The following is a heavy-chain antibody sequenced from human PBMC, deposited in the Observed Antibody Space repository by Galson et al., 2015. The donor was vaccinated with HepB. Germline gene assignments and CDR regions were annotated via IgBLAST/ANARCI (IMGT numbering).Heavy chain of an antibody. CDR3: ARGPFSDYYDSSGYYFLFGY. V-gene: IGHV1-8*01. CDR1: GSTFTSYD. D-gene: IGHD3-22*01. CDR2: MNPNSGNT. J-gene: IGHJ4*02. Sequence: SVTVSCKASGSTFTSYDINWVRQATGQGLEWMGWMNPNSGNTGYAQKFQGRVTMARNTSISTAYMELSSLRSEDTAVYYCARGPFSDYYDSSGYYFLFGYWGQGTLVTVSS.